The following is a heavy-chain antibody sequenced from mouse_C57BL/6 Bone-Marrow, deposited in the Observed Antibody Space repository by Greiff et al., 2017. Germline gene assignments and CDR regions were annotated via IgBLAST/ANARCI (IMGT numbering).Heavy chain of an antibody. CDR1: GYTFTDYT. V-gene: IGHV1-39*01. J-gene: IGHJ4*01. CDR2: INPNYGTT. Sequence: VQLQEPGPELVKPDASVKISCKASGYTFTDYTMNWVKQSNGKSLEWIGVINPNYGTTSYNQKFKGKATLTVDKSSSTAYMQLNRLTSEDSAVDDGAGDYGYCYAMDYGYWGTSVTVTS. D-gene: IGHD2-2*01. CDR3: AGDYGYCYAMDY.